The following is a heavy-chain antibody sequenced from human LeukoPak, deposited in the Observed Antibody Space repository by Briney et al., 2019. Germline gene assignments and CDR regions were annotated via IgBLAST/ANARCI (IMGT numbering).Heavy chain of an antibody. D-gene: IGHD6-13*01. CDR2: MNPNSGNT. CDR3: ARVSSSWPTPLNWFDP. J-gene: IGHJ5*02. CDR1: GYTFTSYD. Sequence: ASVKVSCKASGYTFTSYDINWVRQATGQGLEWMGWMNPNSGNTGYAQKFQGRVTMTRNTSISTAYMELSSLRSEDTAVYYCARVSSSWPTPLNWFDPWGQGTLVTVSS. V-gene: IGHV1-8*01.